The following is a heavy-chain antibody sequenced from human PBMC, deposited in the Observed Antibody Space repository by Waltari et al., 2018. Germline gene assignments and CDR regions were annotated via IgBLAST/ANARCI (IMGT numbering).Heavy chain of an antibody. V-gene: IGHV1-2*02. J-gene: IGHJ4*02. D-gene: IGHD1-26*01. CDR2: INPKKGDT. CDR3: ARDPGPLVGAPDY. Sequence: QTQLVQSGTEVKKPGASVKVSCRASGAGFTAYHLHWVRQTPGQGLEWLGWINPKKGDTSYAQNFLGRVTMTRDTSINTVYMDLSGLRSDDTAVFYCARDPGPLVGAPDYWGQGTLVTVSS. CDR1: GAGFTAYH.